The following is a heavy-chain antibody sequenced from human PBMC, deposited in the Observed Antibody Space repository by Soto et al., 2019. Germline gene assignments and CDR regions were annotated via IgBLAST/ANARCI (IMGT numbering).Heavy chain of an antibody. CDR1: GGSFIRHT. D-gene: IGHD6-19*01. CDR2: TIPILGTA. Sequence: SVKVSCKASGGSFIRHTISWVRQAPGQGLEWMGRTIPILGTAKYAQKFQGRVTITADKSTSTAYMELSSLRSEDTAVYYCARGGMKQWLPKGVWFDPWGQGTLVTVSS. CDR3: ARGGMKQWLPKGVWFDP. J-gene: IGHJ5*02. V-gene: IGHV1-69*08.